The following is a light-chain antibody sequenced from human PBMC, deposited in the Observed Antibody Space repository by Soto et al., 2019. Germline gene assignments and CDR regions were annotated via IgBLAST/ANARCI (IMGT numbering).Light chain of an antibody. CDR2: EVS. J-gene: IGLJ2*01. Sequence: QSVLTQPRSVSGSPGQSVTISCTGTSSDVGGYKYVSWYQHYPGKAPKPMIYEVSNRPSGVSNRFSGSKSGNTASLTISGLQAEDEADYYCISYTTSSTVVFGGGTKLTVL. V-gene: IGLV2-14*01. CDR1: SSDVGGYKY. CDR3: ISYTTSSTVV.